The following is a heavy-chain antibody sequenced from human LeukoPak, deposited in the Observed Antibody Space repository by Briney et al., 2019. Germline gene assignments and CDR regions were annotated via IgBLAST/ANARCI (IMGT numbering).Heavy chain of an antibody. CDR2: ISGSGGST. V-gene: IGHV3-23*01. D-gene: IGHD1-26*01. Sequence: PGGSLRLSCAASGFTFSSYAMSWVRQAPGNGLEWVSAISGSGGSTYYADSVKGRFTISRDNSKNTLYLQMNSLRAEDTAVYYCAKTVEWELLRSYYFDYWGQGTLVTVSS. CDR3: AKTVEWELLRSYYFDY. CDR1: GFTFSSYA. J-gene: IGHJ4*02.